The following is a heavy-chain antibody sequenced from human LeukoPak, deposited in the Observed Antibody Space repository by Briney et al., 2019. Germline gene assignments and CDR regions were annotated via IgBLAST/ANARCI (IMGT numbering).Heavy chain of an antibody. V-gene: IGHV4-59*08. CDR1: GGTISSYY. J-gene: IGHJ4*02. CDR2: IYYSGST. D-gene: IGHD2-21*02. Sequence: SETLSLTCTGSGGTISSYYWSWIRQPPGKGLEWIGYIYYSGSTNYNPSLKSRVTISVDTSKNQFSLKLSSVTAADTAVYYCARLVVVTANANYHYDYWGQGTLVTVPS. CDR3: ARLVVVTANANYHYDY.